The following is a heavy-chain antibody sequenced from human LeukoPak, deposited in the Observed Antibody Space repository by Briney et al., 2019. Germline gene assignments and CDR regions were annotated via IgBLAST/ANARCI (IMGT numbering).Heavy chain of an antibody. CDR3: AKEAGLFDA. Sequence: GGPLRLSCEASGLTFSSYGMHWVRQAPGKGLEWVAYIRGDGSKEYHADSVKGRFIISRDNSKKILYLQMNSLRADDTAMYYCAKEAGLFDAWGQGTMVTVSS. J-gene: IGHJ3*01. V-gene: IGHV3-30*02. CDR1: GLTFSSYG. CDR2: IRGDGSKE.